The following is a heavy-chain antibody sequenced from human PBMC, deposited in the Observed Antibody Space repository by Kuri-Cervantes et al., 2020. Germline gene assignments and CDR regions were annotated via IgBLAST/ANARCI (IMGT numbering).Heavy chain of an antibody. CDR1: GYTSANYG. CDR3: ARTWYSSSWYGY. J-gene: IGHJ4*02. CDR2: ISAYNGNT. Sequence: ASVKVSCKASGYTSANYGLSWVRQAPGQGPEWMGWISAYNGNTNYAQKLQGRVTMTTDTSTSTAYMELRSLRSDDTAVYYCARTWYSSSWYGYWGQGTLVTVSS. D-gene: IGHD6-13*01. V-gene: IGHV1-18*01.